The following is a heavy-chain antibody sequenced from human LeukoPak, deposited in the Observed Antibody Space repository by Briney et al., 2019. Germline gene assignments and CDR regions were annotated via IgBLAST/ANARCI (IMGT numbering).Heavy chain of an antibody. CDR3: ARNLFGSLSRVVAATPNLYYYYGMDV. CDR1: GGTFSSYA. J-gene: IGHJ6*02. Sequence: ASVKVSCKASGGTFSSYAISWVRQAPGQGLEWMGGIIPIFGTANYAQKFQGRVTITADEFTSTAYMELSSLRSEDTAVYYCARNLFGSLSRVVAATPNLYYYYGMDVWGQGTTVTVSS. CDR2: IIPIFGTA. V-gene: IGHV1-69*13. D-gene: IGHD2-15*01.